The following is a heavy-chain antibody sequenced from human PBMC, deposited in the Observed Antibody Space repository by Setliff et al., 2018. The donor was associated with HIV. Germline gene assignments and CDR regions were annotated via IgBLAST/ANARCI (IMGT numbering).Heavy chain of an antibody. J-gene: IGHJ3*02. CDR3: ARAPFYSGYDSHDCSGYYLDAFDI. Sequence: SETLSLTCTLSGGSISSGSYYWSWIRQPAGKGLEWIGRINTSGSTNYNAPLKSRVTISIDTSKKQFSLKVNSVTASDTAVYYCARAPFYSGYDSHDCSGYYLDAFDIWGPGTMVTVSS. CDR2: INTSGST. V-gene: IGHV4-61*02. CDR1: GGSISSGSYY. D-gene: IGHD3-22*01.